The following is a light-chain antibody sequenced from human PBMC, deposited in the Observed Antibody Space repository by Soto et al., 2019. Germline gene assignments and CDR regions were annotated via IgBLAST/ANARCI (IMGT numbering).Light chain of an antibody. J-gene: IGKJ2*01. CDR3: QQSNSSPYT. V-gene: IGKV1-39*01. CDR1: KSISTY. CDR2: GAY. Sequence: DIRMTQSPSSLSASVGDRVNITCRASKSISTYFNWYQHKPVTAPNLLIYGAYRLQSGVPSRFTGSGSRTDFTLTISNLQPEDAATYFCQQSNSSPYTFGQGTRLEIK.